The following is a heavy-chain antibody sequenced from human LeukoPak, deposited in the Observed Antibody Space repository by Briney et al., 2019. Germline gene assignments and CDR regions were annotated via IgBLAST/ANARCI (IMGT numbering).Heavy chain of an antibody. CDR1: GYSFTNYW. Sequence: GESLKISCKGSGYSFTNYWIGWVRQMPGKGLEWMGIIYPGDSDTTYSPSFQGQVTISADKSISTAYLQWNSLKASDTAMYYCARSKSKPSFDYWGQGTLVTVSS. CDR3: ARSKSKPSFDY. V-gene: IGHV5-51*01. J-gene: IGHJ4*02. D-gene: IGHD4-11*01. CDR2: IYPGDSDT.